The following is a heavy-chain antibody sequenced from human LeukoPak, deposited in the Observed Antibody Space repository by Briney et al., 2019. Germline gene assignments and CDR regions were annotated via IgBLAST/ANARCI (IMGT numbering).Heavy chain of an antibody. CDR2: ISTYTGYS. V-gene: IGHV1-18*01. CDR3: AKNSSGGYSDY. CDR1: GYTFTSSG. D-gene: IGHD6-19*01. Sequence: GASVKVSCKASGYTFTSSGISWVRQAPGQGLEWMGWISTYTGYSKYSQNLQGRVTMTADTSTSTAYMELSSLRSDAAAVYYCAKNSSGGYSDYWGQGTLVTVSS. J-gene: IGHJ4*02.